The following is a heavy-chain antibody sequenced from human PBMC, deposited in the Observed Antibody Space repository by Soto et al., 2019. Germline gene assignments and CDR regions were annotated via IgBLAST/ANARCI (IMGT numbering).Heavy chain of an antibody. D-gene: IGHD3-3*02. CDR1: GGSISSGDYY. Sequence: PSETLSLTCSVSGGSISSGDYYWNWIRQPPGKGLEWIGHIYYSGSTYYNSSLKSRVTISLDTSKNQFSLKLSSVTAADTAVYYCARVLGNDAFDIWGQGTMVTVSS. CDR3: ARVLGNDAFDI. CDR2: IYYSGST. J-gene: IGHJ3*02. V-gene: IGHV4-30-4*01.